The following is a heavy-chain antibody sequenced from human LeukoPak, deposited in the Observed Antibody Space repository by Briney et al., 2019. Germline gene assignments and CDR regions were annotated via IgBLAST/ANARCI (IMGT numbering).Heavy chain of an antibody. V-gene: IGHV4-61*05. CDR2: IYYSGST. D-gene: IGHD2-2*02. CDR1: GDSITNYNYY. Sequence: SETLSLTCTVSGDSITNYNYYWAWIRQPPGKGLEWIGYIYYSGSTNYNPSLKSRVTISVDTSKNQFSLKLSSVTAADTAVYYCARQRVVPAAILHYWFDPWGQGTLVTVSS. CDR3: ARQRVVPAAILHYWFDP. J-gene: IGHJ5*02.